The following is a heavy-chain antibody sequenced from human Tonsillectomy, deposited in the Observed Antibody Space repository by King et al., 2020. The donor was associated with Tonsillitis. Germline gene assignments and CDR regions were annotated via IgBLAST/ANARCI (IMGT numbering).Heavy chain of an antibody. CDR1: GYSFTTYD. CDR2: MNPNSVNT. J-gene: IGHJ4*02. Sequence: QLVQSGAEVKKPGASVKVSCKASGYSFTTYDINWVRQAPGQGLEWMGWMNPNSVNTGYAQKFQGRVTMTRNTSIRTAYMELSSLRSEDTAVYYCARGGRVAVANFDYWGQGTLVTVSS. CDR3: ARGGRVAVANFDY. D-gene: IGHD6-19*01. V-gene: IGHV1-8*01.